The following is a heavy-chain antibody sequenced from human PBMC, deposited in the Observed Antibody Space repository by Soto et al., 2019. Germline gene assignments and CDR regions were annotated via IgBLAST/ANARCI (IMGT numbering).Heavy chain of an antibody. Sequence: GESLKISCKGSGYSFTSYWIGWVRQMPGKGLEWMGIIYPGDSDTRYSPSFQGQVTISADKSISTAYLQWSSLKASDTAMYYCTRQTSSCSGGRCYSPYWGQGTLVTVSS. CDR2: IYPGDSDT. J-gene: IGHJ4*02. D-gene: IGHD2-15*01. V-gene: IGHV5-51*01. CDR1: GYSFTSYW. CDR3: TRQTSSCSGGRCYSPY.